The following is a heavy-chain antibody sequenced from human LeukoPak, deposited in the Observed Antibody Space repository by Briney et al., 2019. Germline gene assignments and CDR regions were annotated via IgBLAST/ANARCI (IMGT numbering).Heavy chain of an antibody. CDR1: GGSISSGSYY. J-gene: IGHJ6*02. V-gene: IGHV4-61*02. CDR2: IYTSGST. CDR3: ARNLGMDI. Sequence: SETLSLTCTVSGGSISSGSYYWSWIRQPAGKGLEWIGRIYTSGSTNYNPSLKSRVTISVDTSKNQFSLKLSSVTAADTAVYYCARNLGMDIWGQGTTVTVSS.